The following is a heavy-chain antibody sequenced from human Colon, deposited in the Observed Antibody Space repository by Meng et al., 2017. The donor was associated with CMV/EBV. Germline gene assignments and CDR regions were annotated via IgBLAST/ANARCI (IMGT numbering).Heavy chain of an antibody. D-gene: IGHD1-26*01. CDR1: GLTLTNSY. J-gene: IGHJ4*02. V-gene: IGHV3-66*02. Sequence: GESLKISCGVSGLTLTNSYMTWVRQPPGKGLEWVSIIYSGGSTSYGGSVKGRFTISRDISRNMVYLQMNSLRSDDTAVYYCARDTSGAGMDYWGQGTLVTVSS. CDR2: IYSGGST. CDR3: ARDTSGAGMDY.